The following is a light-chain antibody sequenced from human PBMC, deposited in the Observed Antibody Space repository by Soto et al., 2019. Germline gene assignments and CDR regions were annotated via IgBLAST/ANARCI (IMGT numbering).Light chain of an antibody. CDR2: ANI. CDR3: QSYDSSHVV. CDR1: SSNIGAGYD. Sequence: QSVLTQPPSVSGAPGQRVTISCTGSSSNIGAGYDVHWYQQLPGTAPKLLIYANINRPSGVPDRFSGSKSDTSASLAITGHEPEDEACYYCQSYDSSHVVFGGGTKVTVL. V-gene: IGLV1-40*01. J-gene: IGLJ2*01.